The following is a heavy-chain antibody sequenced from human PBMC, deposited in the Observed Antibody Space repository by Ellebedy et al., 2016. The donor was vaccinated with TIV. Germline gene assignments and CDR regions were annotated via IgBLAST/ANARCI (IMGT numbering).Heavy chain of an antibody. J-gene: IGHJ4*02. V-gene: IGHV3-23*01. CDR1: GFTFSSYA. D-gene: IGHD3-10*01. Sequence: PGGSLRLSCAASGFTFSSYAMSWVRQAPGKGLEWVSTFSGSGGGTYYADSVKGRFTISRDNSKNTLDLQMNSLRTEDSALYYCAKDHGGLGSSYFDYWGQGTLVTVSS. CDR2: FSGSGGGT. CDR3: AKDHGGLGSSYFDY.